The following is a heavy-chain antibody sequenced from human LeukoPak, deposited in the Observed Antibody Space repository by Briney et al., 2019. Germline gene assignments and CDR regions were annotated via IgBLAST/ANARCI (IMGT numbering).Heavy chain of an antibody. J-gene: IGHJ4*02. CDR3: ARGPTYYYDSSGYDY. CDR2: ISYDGSNK. D-gene: IGHD3-22*01. CDR1: GFTVSSNY. Sequence: GGSLRLSCAASGFTVSSNYMSWVRQAPGKGLEWVAVISYDGSNKYYADSVKGRFTISRDNSKNTLYLQMNSLRAEDTAVYYCARGPTYYYDSSGYDYWGQGTLVTVSS. V-gene: IGHV3-30-3*01.